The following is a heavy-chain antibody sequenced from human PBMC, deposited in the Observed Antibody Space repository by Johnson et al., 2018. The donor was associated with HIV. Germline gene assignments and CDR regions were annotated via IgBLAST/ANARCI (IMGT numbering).Heavy chain of an antibody. CDR3: AGKEAIDEAFDI. Sequence: QVQLVESGGGVVRPGGSLRLSCAASGFTFSSYAMHWVRQAPGKGLEWVAVISYDGSNKYYADSVKGRFTISRDNSKNTLYLQMNSLRAEDTAVYYCAGKEAIDEAFDIWGQGTMVTVSS. D-gene: IGHD2-2*01. CDR2: ISYDGSNK. V-gene: IGHV3-30-3*01. J-gene: IGHJ3*02. CDR1: GFTFSSYA.